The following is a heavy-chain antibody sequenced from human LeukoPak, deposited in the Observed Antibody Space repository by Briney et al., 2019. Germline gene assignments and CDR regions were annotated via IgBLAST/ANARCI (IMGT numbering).Heavy chain of an antibody. CDR2: INHSGST. CDR3: ASYLWFGESYYFDY. J-gene: IGHJ4*02. D-gene: IGHD3-10*01. CDR1: GGSFSGYY. V-gene: IGHV4-34*01. Sequence: SETLSLTCAVYGGSFSGYYWSWIRQPPGKGLEWIGEINHSGSTNYNPSLKSRVTISVDTSKSQFSLKLSSVTAADTAVYYCASYLWFGESYYFDYWGQGTLVTVSS.